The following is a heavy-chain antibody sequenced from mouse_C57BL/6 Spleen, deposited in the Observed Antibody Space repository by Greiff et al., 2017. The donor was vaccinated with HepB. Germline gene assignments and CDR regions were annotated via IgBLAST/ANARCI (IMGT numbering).Heavy chain of an antibody. CDR1: GYAFSSYW. CDR3: ARWKGSREGYAMDY. V-gene: IGHV1-80*01. J-gene: IGHJ4*01. Sequence: LVESGAELVKPGASVKISCKASGYAFSSYWMNWVKQRPGKGLEWIGQIYPGDGDTNYNGKFKGKATLTADKSSSTAYMQLSSLTSEDSAVYFCARWKGSREGYAMDYWGQGTSVTVSS. CDR2: IYPGDGDT. D-gene: IGHD1-1*01.